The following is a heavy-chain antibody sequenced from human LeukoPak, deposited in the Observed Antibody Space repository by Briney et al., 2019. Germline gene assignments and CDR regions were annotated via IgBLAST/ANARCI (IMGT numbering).Heavy chain of an antibody. J-gene: IGHJ4*02. CDR1: GFTFSNAW. D-gene: IGHD3-3*01. Sequence: PGGSLRLSCAASGFTFSNAWMSWVRQAPGKGLEWVGFIRSKAYGGTTEYAASVKGRFTISRDDSKSIAYLQMNSLKTEDTAVYYCTRANLSSGYYSNWGQGTLVTVSS. V-gene: IGHV3-49*04. CDR3: TRANLSSGYYSN. CDR2: IRSKAYGGTT.